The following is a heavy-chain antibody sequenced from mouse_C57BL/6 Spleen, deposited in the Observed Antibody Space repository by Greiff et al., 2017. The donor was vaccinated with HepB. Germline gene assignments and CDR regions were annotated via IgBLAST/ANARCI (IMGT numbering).Heavy chain of an antibody. CDR2: ISSGGSYT. CDR3: ARRGDYGSSYVT. V-gene: IGHV5-6*01. CDR1: GFTFSSYG. J-gene: IGHJ2*01. D-gene: IGHD1-1*01. Sequence: VQLKESGGDLVKPGGSLKLSCAASGFTFSSYGMSWVRQTPDKRLEWVATISSGGSYTYYPDSVKGRFTISRDNAKNTLYLQMSSLKSEDTAMYYCARRGDYGSSYVTWGQGTTLTVSS.